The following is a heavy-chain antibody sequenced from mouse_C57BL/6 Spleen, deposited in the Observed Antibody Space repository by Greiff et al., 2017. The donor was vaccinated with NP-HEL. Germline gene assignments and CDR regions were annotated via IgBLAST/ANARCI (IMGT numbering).Heavy chain of an antibody. Sequence: QVQLQQPGAELVKPGASVKLSCTASGYTFTSYWMQWVKQRPGQGLEWIGEIDPSDSYTNYNQKFKGKATLTVDTSSSTAYMQLSSLTSEDSAVYYCATGAHAAFAYWGQGTLVTVSA. V-gene: IGHV1-50*01. D-gene: IGHD3-2*02. CDR1: GYTFTSYW. CDR3: ATGAHAAFAY. J-gene: IGHJ3*01. CDR2: IDPSDSYT.